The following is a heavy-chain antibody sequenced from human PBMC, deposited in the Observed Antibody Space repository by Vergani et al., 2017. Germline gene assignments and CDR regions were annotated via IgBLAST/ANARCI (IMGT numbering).Heavy chain of an antibody. CDR2: ISGSGGST. D-gene: IGHD3-10*01. CDR1: GFTFSSYA. V-gene: IGHV3-23*01. CDR3: AKQGNYYGSEKIDY. J-gene: IGHJ4*02. Sequence: EVQLLESGGGLVQPGGSLRLSCAASGFTFSSYAMSWVRQAPGKGLEWVSAISGSGGSTYYADSVKGRFTISKDNSKNTLYLQMNSLRAEDTAVYYCAKQGNYYGSEKIDYWGQGTLVTVSS.